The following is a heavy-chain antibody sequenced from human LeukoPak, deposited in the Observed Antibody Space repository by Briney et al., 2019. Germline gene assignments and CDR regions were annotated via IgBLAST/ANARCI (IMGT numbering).Heavy chain of an antibody. D-gene: IGHD2-15*01. CDR1: GGSLSSYY. CDR2: VYDSGST. J-gene: IGHJ5*02. Sequence: PSETLSLTCTVSGGSLSSYYWSWIRQPPGRGLEWIGNVYDSGSTNYNPSPKSRVTISVDTSKNQFSLMLTSVTAADTAVYYCARHQRWSSLDPWGQGILVTVSS. V-gene: IGHV4-59*08. CDR3: ARHQRWSSLDP.